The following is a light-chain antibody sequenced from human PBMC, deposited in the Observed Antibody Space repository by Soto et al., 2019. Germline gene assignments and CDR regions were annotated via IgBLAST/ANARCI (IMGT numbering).Light chain of an antibody. V-gene: IGKV3-20*01. J-gene: IGKJ2*01. CDR1: QSVSSTY. CDR2: GAS. CDR3: QQYGSSPPYT. Sequence: EIVLTQPPGTLSLSPGERATLSCRASQSVSSTYLAWYQQKPGQAPRLLLYGASSRATGIPDRFSGSGSGTDFTLTISRLEPEDFAVYYCQQYGSSPPYTFGQGTKLEIK.